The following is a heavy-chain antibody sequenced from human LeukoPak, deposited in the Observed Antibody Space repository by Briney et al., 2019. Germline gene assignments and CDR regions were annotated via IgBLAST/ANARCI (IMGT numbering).Heavy chain of an antibody. Sequence: ASETLSLTCSVSGGSISSYYWNWIRQPAGKGLEWIGRIYASASTNYSLSLRSRVTMSVDESKNQLSLRLSSATAADTAIYYCARCLSGPTYYYYYMDVWGKGTTVTVSS. CDR3: ARCLSGPTYYYYYMDV. CDR1: GGSISSYY. CDR2: IYASAST. J-gene: IGHJ6*03. V-gene: IGHV4-4*07. D-gene: IGHD3-9*01.